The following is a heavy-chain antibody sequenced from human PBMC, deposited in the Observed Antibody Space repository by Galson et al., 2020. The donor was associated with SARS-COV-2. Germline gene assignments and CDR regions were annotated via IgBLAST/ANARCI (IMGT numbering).Heavy chain of an antibody. V-gene: IGHV6-1*01. CDR3: ARDPSDWTFFDY. CDR1: GDNVYSTRAA. J-gene: IGHJ4*02. CDR2: TYYRSKWNN. D-gene: IGHD1-1*01. Sequence: SQTLSLTCAIPGDNVYSTRAAWNWIRQYPSRGLEWLGRTYYRSKWNNDYAVSMKGRLLNNADTSENQFSLQLDSVTPEDTAVNYCARDPSDWTFFDYWGQGNLGTISS.